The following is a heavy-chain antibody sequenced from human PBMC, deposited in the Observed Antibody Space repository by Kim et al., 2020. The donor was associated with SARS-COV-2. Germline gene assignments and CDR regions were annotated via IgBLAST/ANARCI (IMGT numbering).Heavy chain of an antibody. V-gene: IGHV4-34*01. D-gene: IGHD6-13*01. Sequence: SETLSLTCAVYGGSFSGYYWSWIRQPPGKGLEWIGEINHSGSTNYNPSLKSRVTISVDTSKNQFSLKLSSVTAADTAVYYCARDHRSSSRTYYYYYHGMDGWCQGTTVTVSS. CDR1: GGSFSGYY. J-gene: IGHJ6*02. CDR2: INHSGST. CDR3: ARDHRSSSRTYYYYYHGMDG.